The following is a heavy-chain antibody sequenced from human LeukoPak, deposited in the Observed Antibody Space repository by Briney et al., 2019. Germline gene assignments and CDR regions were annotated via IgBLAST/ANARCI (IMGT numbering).Heavy chain of an antibody. CDR2: ISGSGGST. Sequence: GGSLRLSCAASGFTVSNAWMTWVRQAPGKGLEWVSAISGSGGSTYYADSVKGRFTISRDNSKNTLYLQMNSLRAEDTAVYYCAKGSIAVAGTDYWGQGTLVTVSS. CDR1: GFTVSNAW. CDR3: AKGSIAVAGTDY. V-gene: IGHV3-23*01. J-gene: IGHJ4*02. D-gene: IGHD6-19*01.